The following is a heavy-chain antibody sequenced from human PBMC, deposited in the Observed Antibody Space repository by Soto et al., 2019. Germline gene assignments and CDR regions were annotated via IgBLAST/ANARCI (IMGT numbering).Heavy chain of an antibody. Sequence: SETLSLTCAVYGGSFSGYYWSWIRQPPGKGLEWIGEINHSGSTNYNPSLKSRVTISVDTSKNQFSLKLSSVTAADTAVYYCARGRTRRYYYYGMDVWGQGTTVTVSS. CDR1: GGSFSGYY. CDR2: INHSGST. V-gene: IGHV4-34*01. J-gene: IGHJ6*02. CDR3: ARGRTRRYYYYGMDV. D-gene: IGHD3-10*02.